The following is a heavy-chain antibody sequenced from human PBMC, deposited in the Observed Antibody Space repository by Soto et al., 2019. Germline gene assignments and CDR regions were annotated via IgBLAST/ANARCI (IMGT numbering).Heavy chain of an antibody. CDR1: GGSISSGGYS. Sequence: QLQLQESGSGLVKPSQTLSLTCAVSGGSISSGGYSWSWIRQPPGKCLEGIGYIYHSGSTYYNTSLRSRVSILVDRSKNQFSLKLSSVTAADTAVYYCARADTAMVYFDYWGQGTLVTVSS. CDR2: IYHSGST. V-gene: IGHV4-30-2*01. D-gene: IGHD5-18*01. J-gene: IGHJ4*02. CDR3: ARADTAMVYFDY.